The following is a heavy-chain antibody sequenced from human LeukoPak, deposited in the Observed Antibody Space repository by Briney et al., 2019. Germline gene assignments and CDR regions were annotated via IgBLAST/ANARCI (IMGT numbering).Heavy chain of an antibody. D-gene: IGHD1-26*01. J-gene: IGHJ4*02. CDR3: AKDKPHHFLVGATSFDY. Sequence: GGSLRLSCAASGCTFSSYAMSWVRQAPGKGLEWVSAISGSGGSTYYADSVKGRFTISRGNSKNTLYLQMNSLRAEDTAVYYCAKDKPHHFLVGATSFDYWGQGTLVTVSS. V-gene: IGHV3-23*01. CDR2: ISGSGGST. CDR1: GCTFSSYA.